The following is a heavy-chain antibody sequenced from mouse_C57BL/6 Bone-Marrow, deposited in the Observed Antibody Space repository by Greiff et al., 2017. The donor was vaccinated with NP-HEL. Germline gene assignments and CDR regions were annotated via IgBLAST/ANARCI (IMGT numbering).Heavy chain of an antibody. CDR1: GFTFSDYG. J-gene: IGHJ4*01. Sequence: EVKLVASGGGLVKPGGSLKLSCAASGFTFSDYGMHWVRQAPEKGLEWVAYISSGSSTIYYADTVKGRFTISRDNAKNTLFLQMTSLRSEDTAMYYCARFPYYGSSSYYAMDYWGQGTSVTVSS. CDR3: ARFPYYGSSSYYAMDY. CDR2: ISSGSSTI. D-gene: IGHD1-1*01. V-gene: IGHV5-17*01.